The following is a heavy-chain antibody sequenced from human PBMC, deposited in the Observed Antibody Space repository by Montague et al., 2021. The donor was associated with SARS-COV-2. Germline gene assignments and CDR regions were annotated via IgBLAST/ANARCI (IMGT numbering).Heavy chain of an antibody. V-gene: IGHV4-39*07. CDR1: GGSISSDGYY. D-gene: IGHD3-10*01. CDR2: IYHSGST. CDR3: ARGGVGLWFGRALDY. Sequence: SETLSLTCTVSGGSISSDGYYWSWIRQHPGKGLEWIGEIYHSGSTNYNPSLKSRVTISVDKSKNQFSLKLSSVTAADTAVYYCARGGVGLWFGRALDYWGQGTLVTVSS. J-gene: IGHJ4*02.